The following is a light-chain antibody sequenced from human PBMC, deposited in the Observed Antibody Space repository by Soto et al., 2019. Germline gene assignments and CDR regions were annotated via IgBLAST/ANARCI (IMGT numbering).Light chain of an antibody. CDR3: QQANSFPRT. CDR2: GAS. J-gene: IGKJ1*01. V-gene: IGKV3D-15*01. CDR1: QSVSNK. Sequence: ILMTQSPATLSVSPGERVTLSCRASQSVSNKLAWYQQKPGQAPRLLIFGASSRATGIPDKFSGSGSGTDFTLTISSLPPEDFAPYYCQQANSFPRTFGQGTKVDIK.